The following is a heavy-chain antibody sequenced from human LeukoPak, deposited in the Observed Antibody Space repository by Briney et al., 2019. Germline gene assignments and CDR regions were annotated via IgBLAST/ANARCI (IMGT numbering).Heavy chain of an antibody. CDR1: GYSFSDYW. CDR2: IYPGDSDI. V-gene: IGHV5-51*01. D-gene: IGHD3-22*01. Sequence: GESLKISCKGSGYSFSDYWIGWVRQMPGKGLELMGIIYPGDSDIRYRPSFQGQVTISADKSISTAYLQWSSLKASDTAMYYCARRLTYDSRAYYCLDYWGQGTLVTVSS. CDR3: ARRLTYDSRAYYCLDY. J-gene: IGHJ4*02.